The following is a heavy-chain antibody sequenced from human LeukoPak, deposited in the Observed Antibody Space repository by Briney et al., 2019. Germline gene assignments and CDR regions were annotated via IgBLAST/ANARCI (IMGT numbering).Heavy chain of an antibody. V-gene: IGHV1-69*04. Sequence: SVKVSCKASGGTFNSYAISWVRQAPGQGLEWMGRIIPILGITNYAQKFQGRITITADKSTSTAYMELSSLTSEDTALYYCARVGYCNGGTCYGAVDYWGQGSLVTVSS. CDR2: IIPILGIT. CDR3: ARVGYCNGGTCYGAVDY. J-gene: IGHJ4*02. CDR1: GGTFNSYA. D-gene: IGHD2-15*01.